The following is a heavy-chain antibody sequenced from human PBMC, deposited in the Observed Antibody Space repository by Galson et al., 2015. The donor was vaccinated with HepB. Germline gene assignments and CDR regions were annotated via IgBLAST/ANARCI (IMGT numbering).Heavy chain of an antibody. V-gene: IGHV5-51*01. CDR3: ARQEYPYITGTPNYFDY. CDR2: IYPRDSDT. J-gene: IGHJ4*02. CDR1: GYSFISYW. D-gene: IGHD1-20*01. Sequence: QSGAEVKKPGESLKISCKGSGYSFISYWIGWVRQMPGKGLEWMGIIYPRDSDTRYSPSFQGQVTISADKSTTTAYLQWSSLKASDTAMYYCARQEYPYITGTPNYFDYWGQGSLVTVSS.